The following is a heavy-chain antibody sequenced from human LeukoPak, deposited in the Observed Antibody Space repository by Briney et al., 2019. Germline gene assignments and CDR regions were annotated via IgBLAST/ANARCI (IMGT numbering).Heavy chain of an antibody. CDR2: IIPIFGTA. Sequence: ASVKVSCKASGGTFSSYAISWVRQAPGQGLEWMGGIIPIFGTANYAQKFQGRVPITADESTSTAYMELSSLRSEDTAVYYCARETRSGQYYYYGMDVWGQGTTVTVSS. J-gene: IGHJ6*02. CDR3: ARETRSGQYYYYGMDV. V-gene: IGHV1-69*13. D-gene: IGHD3-3*01. CDR1: GGTFSSYA.